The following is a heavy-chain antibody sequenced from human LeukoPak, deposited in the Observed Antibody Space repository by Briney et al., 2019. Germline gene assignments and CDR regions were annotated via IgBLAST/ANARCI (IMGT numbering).Heavy chain of an antibody. CDR2: IYYSGST. D-gene: IGHD2-21*02. J-gene: IGHJ3*02. V-gene: IGHV4-59*08. CDR3: ARHARAANMVVTAAFDI. Sequence: PSETLSLTCTVSGGSISSYYWGWIRQPPGKGLEWIGYIYYSGSTNYNPSPKSRVTILVDTSKNQFSLKLSSVTAADTAVYYCARHARAANMVVTAAFDIWGQGTMVTVSS. CDR1: GGSISSYY.